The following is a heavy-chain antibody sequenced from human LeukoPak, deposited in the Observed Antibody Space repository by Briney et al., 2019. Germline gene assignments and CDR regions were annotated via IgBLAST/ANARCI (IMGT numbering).Heavy chain of an antibody. J-gene: IGHJ2*01. Sequence: GGSLRLSCAASGFTFSSYAMHWVRQAPGKGLEWVAVISYDGSNKYYADSVKGRFTISRDNSKNTLYLQMNSLRAEDTAVYYCARDQSGHYYDSSGYDWYFDLWGRGTLVTVSS. CDR1: GFTFSSYA. V-gene: IGHV3-30-3*01. CDR2: ISYDGSNK. CDR3: ARDQSGHYYDSSGYDWYFDL. D-gene: IGHD3-22*01.